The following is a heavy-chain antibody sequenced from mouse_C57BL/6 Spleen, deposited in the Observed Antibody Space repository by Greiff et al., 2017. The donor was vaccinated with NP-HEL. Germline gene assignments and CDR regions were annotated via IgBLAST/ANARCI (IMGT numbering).Heavy chain of an antibody. CDR2: ISSGSSTI. J-gene: IGHJ4*01. D-gene: IGHD1-1*01. V-gene: IGHV5-17*01. CDR3: ARGCLIFFYAMDY. Sequence: DVMLVESGGGLVKPGGSLKLSCAASGFTFSDYGMHWVRQAPEKGLEWVAYISSGSSTIYYADTVKGRFTISRDNAKNTLFLQMTSLRSEDTAMYYCARGCLIFFYAMDYWGQGTSVTVSS. CDR1: GFTFSDYG.